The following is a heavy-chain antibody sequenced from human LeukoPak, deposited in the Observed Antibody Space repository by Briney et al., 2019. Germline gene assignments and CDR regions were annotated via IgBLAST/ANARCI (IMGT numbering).Heavy chain of an antibody. J-gene: IGHJ4*02. CDR1: GFTFSSYS. CDR3: ARDHGGYSGYDLRTGFDY. CDR2: ISSSSSYI. D-gene: IGHD5-12*01. V-gene: IGHV3-21*01. Sequence: GSLRLSCAASGFTFSSYSMNWVRQAPGRGLEWVSSISSSSSYIYYADSVKGRFTISRDNAKNSLYLQMNSLSAEDTAVYYCARDHGGYSGYDLRTGFDYWGQGTLVTVSS.